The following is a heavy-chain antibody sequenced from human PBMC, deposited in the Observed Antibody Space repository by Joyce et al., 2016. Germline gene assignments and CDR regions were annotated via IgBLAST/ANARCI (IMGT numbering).Heavy chain of an antibody. CDR3: ARGYSTSSPGF. CDR1: GFRFSSYW. Sequence: EVQLLESGGGLIQPGGSLRLSCAASGFRFSSYWMSWLRQTPGRGVEGVAKINQDGSEEYYVDSLQGRFTISRDNAENSLFLQMNNLRDEDTAVYYCARGYSTSSPGFWGQGTRVTVSS. J-gene: IGHJ4*02. D-gene: IGHD5-18*01. CDR2: INQDGSEE. V-gene: IGHV3-7*03.